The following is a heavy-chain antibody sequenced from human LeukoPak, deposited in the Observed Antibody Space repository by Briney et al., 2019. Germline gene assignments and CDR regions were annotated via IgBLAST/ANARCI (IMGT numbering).Heavy chain of an antibody. CDR2: ISSSSSYI. CDR1: GFTFSSYW. Sequence: PEGSLRLSCAASGFTFSSYWMSWVRQAPGKGLEWVSSISSSSSYIYYADSVKGRFTISRDNAKNSLYLQMNSLRAEDTAVYYCARVIPYSSSWYDGDDYWGQGTLVTVSS. D-gene: IGHD6-13*01. J-gene: IGHJ4*02. CDR3: ARVIPYSSSWYDGDDY. V-gene: IGHV3-21*01.